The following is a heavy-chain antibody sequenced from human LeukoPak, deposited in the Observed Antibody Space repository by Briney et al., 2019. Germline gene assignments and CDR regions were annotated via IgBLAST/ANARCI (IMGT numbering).Heavy chain of an antibody. CDR3: ATIDAYDYYFDY. D-gene: IGHD5-12*01. Sequence: PGGSLRLSCAASGFTFSSYAMHWVRQAPGKGLEWVAVISHDGSNKYYADSVKGRFTISRDNSKNTLYLQMNSLRAEDTAVYYCATIDAYDYYFDYWGQGTLVTVSS. J-gene: IGHJ4*02. V-gene: IGHV3-30*01. CDR2: ISHDGSNK. CDR1: GFTFSSYA.